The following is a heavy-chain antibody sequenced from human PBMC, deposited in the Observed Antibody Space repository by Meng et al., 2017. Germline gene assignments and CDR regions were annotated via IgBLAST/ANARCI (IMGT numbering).Heavy chain of an antibody. CDR1: GGSFSGYY. V-gene: IGHV4-34*01. Sequence: HVVQQQVVPGLLKPTETLSLPCAVYGGSFSGYYWSWIRQPPGKGLEWSGEINHSGITNYNPSLKSRVTLSVDTSKNQFSLKLSSVTAADTAVYYCARGRSGTWPWYFDLWGRGTLVTVSS. D-gene: IGHD1-1*01. J-gene: IGHJ2*01. CDR2: INHSGIT. CDR3: ARGRSGTWPWYFDL.